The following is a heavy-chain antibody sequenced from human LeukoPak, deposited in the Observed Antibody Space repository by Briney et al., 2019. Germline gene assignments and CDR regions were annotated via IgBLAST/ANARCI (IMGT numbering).Heavy chain of an antibody. D-gene: IGHD5-12*01. CDR3: AKGEGGTGYDTRYYYYGMDV. CDR2: ISYDGSNK. J-gene: IGHJ6*02. Sequence: PGRSLRLSCAASGFTFSSYGMHWVRQAPGKGLEWVAVISYDGSNKYYADSVKGRFTISRDNSKNTLYLQMNSLRAEDTAVYYCAKGEGGTGYDTRYYYYGMDVWGQGTTVTVSS. CDR1: GFTFSSYG. V-gene: IGHV3-30*18.